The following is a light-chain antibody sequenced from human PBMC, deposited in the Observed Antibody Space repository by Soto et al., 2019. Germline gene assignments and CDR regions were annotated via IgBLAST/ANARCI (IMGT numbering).Light chain of an antibody. CDR1: QSVSSAY. CDR2: NVS. V-gene: IGKV3-20*01. J-gene: IGKJ5*01. Sequence: EIVMTQSPATLSVSPGERATLSCRASQSVSSAYLAWYQQKPGQAPRLLIYNVSRRATGIPDRFSGSGSGTDFTLTISRLEPEDFAVYYCQRYGRTPPITFGQGTRLEIK. CDR3: QRYGRTPPIT.